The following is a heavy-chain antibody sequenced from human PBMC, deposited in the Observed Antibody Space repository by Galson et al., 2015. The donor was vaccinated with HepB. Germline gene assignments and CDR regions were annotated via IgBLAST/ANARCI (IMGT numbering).Heavy chain of an antibody. V-gene: IGHV1-69*13. Sequence: SVKVSCKASGGTFSSYAISWVRQAPGQGLEWMGGIIPIFGTANYAQKFQGRVTITADESTSTAYMELSSLRSEDTAVYYCAGIVVVSQHIDYGDYWGQGTLVTVSS. CDR2: IIPIFGTA. CDR3: AGIVVVSQHIDYGDY. D-gene: IGHD2-2*01. CDR1: GGTFSSYA. J-gene: IGHJ4*02.